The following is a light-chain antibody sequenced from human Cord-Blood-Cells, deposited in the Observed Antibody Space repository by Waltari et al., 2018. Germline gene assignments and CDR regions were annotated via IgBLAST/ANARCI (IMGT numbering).Light chain of an antibody. CDR2: AAS. J-gene: IGKJ1*01. CDR3: QQLNSWT. Sequence: DIQLTQSPSFLSASVGDRVTITCRASQGISSYLAWYQQKPGKAPKLLIYAASTLQSGVPARFSGSGSGTEFTLTISSLQPEDCATYYCQQLNSWTFGQGTKVEIK. CDR1: QGISSY. V-gene: IGKV1-9*01.